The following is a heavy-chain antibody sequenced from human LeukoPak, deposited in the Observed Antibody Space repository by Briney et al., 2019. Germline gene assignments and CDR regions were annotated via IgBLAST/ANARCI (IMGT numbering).Heavy chain of an antibody. CDR2: IYSGDSDT. D-gene: IGHD6-6*01. CDR1: GSTFTSYW. Sequence: GASLQISCQGSGSTFTSYWIGWVRQLPGKGLEWMGIIYSGDSDTRYSPSFQGQVTISADKSISTAYLQWSSLKASDTAIYYCATLYSSSGSSPDYWGQGTLVTVSS. J-gene: IGHJ4*02. V-gene: IGHV5-51*01. CDR3: ATLYSSSGSSPDY.